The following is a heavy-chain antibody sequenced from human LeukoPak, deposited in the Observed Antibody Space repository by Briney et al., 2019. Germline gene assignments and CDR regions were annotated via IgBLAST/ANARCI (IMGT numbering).Heavy chain of an antibody. Sequence: GASVKVSCTASGYTFTSYDINWVRQATGQGLEWMGWMNPNSGNTGYAQKFQGRVTMTRNTSISTAYMELSSLRSEDTAVYYYARPRRLNYYYYGMDVWGQGTTVTVSS. J-gene: IGHJ6*02. CDR3: ARPRRLNYYYYGMDV. V-gene: IGHV1-8*01. CDR2: MNPNSGNT. CDR1: GYTFTSYD.